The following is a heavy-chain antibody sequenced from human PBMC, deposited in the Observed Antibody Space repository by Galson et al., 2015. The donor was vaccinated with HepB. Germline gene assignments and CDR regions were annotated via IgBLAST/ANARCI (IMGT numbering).Heavy chain of an antibody. D-gene: IGHD3-22*01. J-gene: IGHJ3*02. CDR3: ARVPHYYDSSGYYVGAFDI. CDR2: INSDGSST. V-gene: IGHV3-74*01. CDR1: GFTFSSYW. Sequence: SLRLSCAASGFTFSSYWMHWVRQAPGKGLVWVSRINSDGSSTSYADSVKGRFTISRDNAKNTLYLQMNSLRAEDTAVYYCARVPHYYDSSGYYVGAFDIWGQGTMVTVSS.